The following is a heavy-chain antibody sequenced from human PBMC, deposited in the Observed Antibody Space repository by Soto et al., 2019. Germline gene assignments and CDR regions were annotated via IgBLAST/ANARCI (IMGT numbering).Heavy chain of an antibody. V-gene: IGHV4-59*01. Sequence: SETLSLTCTVSGGSISSYYWSWIRQPPGKGLEWIGYIYYSGSTNYNPSLKSRATISVDTSKNQFSLKLSSVTAADTAVYYCARIEVVAATPRWFDPWGQGTLVTVSS. CDR2: IYYSGST. J-gene: IGHJ5*02. D-gene: IGHD2-15*01. CDR3: ARIEVVAATPRWFDP. CDR1: GGSISSYY.